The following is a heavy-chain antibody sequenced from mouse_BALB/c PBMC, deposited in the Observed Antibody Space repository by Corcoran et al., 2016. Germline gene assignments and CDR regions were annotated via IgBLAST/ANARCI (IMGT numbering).Heavy chain of an antibody. J-gene: IGHJ3*01. CDR2: IDPANGNT. V-gene: IGHV14-3*02. CDR3: ARTGHGSSLAY. D-gene: IGHD1-1*01. CDR1: GFNIKDTY. Sequence: VQMQQSGAELVKPGASVKLSCTASGFNIKDTYMHWVKQRPEQGLEWLGRIDPANGNTKYDPKFQGKATITSDTSSNTAYLQLSSLTSEDTAVYYCARTGHGSSLAYWGQGTLVTVSA.